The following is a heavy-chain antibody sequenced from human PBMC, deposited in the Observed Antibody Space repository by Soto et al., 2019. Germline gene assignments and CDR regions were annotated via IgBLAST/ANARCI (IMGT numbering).Heavy chain of an antibody. CDR1: GFTFSDYY. Sequence: QVQLVESGGGLVKPGGSLRLSCTVSGFTFSDYYMSWIRQAPGKGLEWLSYISSSGSMIQYADSVKGRFTISRDNAKNSLYLQMNSLRAEDTAVYYCAIEAFDSDALDMWGQGTMVTVSS. D-gene: IGHD3-22*01. CDR3: AIEAFDSDALDM. J-gene: IGHJ3*02. V-gene: IGHV3-11*01. CDR2: ISSSGSMI.